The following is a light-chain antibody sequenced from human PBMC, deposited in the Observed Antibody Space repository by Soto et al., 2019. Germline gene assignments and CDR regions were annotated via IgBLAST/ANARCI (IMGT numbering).Light chain of an antibody. V-gene: IGKV1-39*01. CDR3: QQSYSTPYT. CDR1: QNIASY. Sequence: DIPMTQSPSSLSASVGDRVTISCRASQNIASYLNWYQQSPGKAPKLLIYAASNLHSGVPSKFSGSGSGTEFTLTISSLQLEDFATYFCQQSYSTPYTFGQGTKLEI. CDR2: AAS. J-gene: IGKJ2*01.